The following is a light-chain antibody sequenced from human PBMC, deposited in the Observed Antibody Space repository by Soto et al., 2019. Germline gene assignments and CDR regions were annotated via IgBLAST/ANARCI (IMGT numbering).Light chain of an antibody. J-gene: IGKJ4*02. Sequence: EIVLTQSPGTLSLSAGDGVSLSCRASQTVPNNYLSWYQQKPDQATRLLIFGASNRATGIPDRFGGSGSGTDFTLSIRRLEPEDFAVYYCQQYGASPLTFGGGAMLEVK. CDR1: QTVPNNY. CDR3: QQYGASPLT. V-gene: IGKV3-20*01. CDR2: GAS.